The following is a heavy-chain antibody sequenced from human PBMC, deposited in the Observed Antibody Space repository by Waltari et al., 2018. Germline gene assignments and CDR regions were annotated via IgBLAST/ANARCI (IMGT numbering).Heavy chain of an antibody. CDR1: GFMISHYG. J-gene: IGHJ4*02. CDR2: ISNIRSEE. D-gene: IGHD4-17*01. CDR3: ARDRAFAVSLQD. V-gene: IGHV3-30*03. Sequence: QVQLVQSGGGVVQPGTALRLSCGGSGFMISHYGMNWVRQAPGRGLEWVAGISNIRSEESYGDSVKGRCTVSRDQSKNTFSLEMNSLRPDDTALYYCARDRAFAVSLQDWGQGTPVTVSS.